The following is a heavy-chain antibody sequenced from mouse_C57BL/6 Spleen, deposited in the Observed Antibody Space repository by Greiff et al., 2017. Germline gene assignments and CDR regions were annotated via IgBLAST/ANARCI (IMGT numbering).Heavy chain of an antibody. CDR3: ARGDYDDY. Sequence: EVQLKESGGGLVKPGGSLKLSCAASGFTFSDYGMHWVRQAPEKGLEWVAYISSGSSTIYYADTVKGRFTISRDNAKNTLFLQMTSLRSEDTAMYYCARGDYDDYWGQGTTLTVSS. J-gene: IGHJ2*01. CDR1: GFTFSDYG. CDR2: ISSGSSTI. V-gene: IGHV5-17*01. D-gene: IGHD2-4*01.